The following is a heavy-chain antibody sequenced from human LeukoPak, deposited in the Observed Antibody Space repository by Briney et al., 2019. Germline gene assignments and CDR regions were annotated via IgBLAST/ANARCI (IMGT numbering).Heavy chain of an antibody. CDR3: ARTTVGYCSSASCFGFSYSYYMDV. V-gene: IGHV4-59*01. CDR2: IYYSGST. Sequence: PSETLSLTCTVSGGSISSYYWSWIRQPPGKGLEWIGYIYYSGSTNYNPSLKSRVTISVDTSKNQFSLKLSSVIAADTAVYYCARTTVGYCSSASCFGFSYSYYMDVWGKGTTVTISS. CDR1: GGSISSYY. D-gene: IGHD2-2*01. J-gene: IGHJ6*03.